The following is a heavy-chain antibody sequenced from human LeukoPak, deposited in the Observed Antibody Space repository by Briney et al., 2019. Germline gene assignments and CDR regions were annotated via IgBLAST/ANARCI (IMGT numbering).Heavy chain of an antibody. D-gene: IGHD5-18*01. Sequence: GGSLRLSCAASGFTFDDYAMHWVRQAPGKGLEWVSLFSWDGGSTYYADSVKGRFTISRDNSKNSLYLQMNSLRAEDTALYYCAKDGRAMGKYYYYYMDVWGKGTTVTVSS. J-gene: IGHJ6*03. CDR2: FSWDGGST. V-gene: IGHV3-43D*03. CDR3: AKDGRAMGKYYYYYMDV. CDR1: GFTFDDYA.